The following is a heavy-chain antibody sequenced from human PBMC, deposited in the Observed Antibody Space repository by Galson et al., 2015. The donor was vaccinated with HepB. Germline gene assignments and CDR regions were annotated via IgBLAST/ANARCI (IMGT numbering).Heavy chain of an antibody. J-gene: IGHJ4*02. D-gene: IGHD3-9*01. V-gene: IGHV3-74*01. Sequence: SLRLSCAASGFIFSSYWMHWVRQAPGKGLVWVSRINSDGSSTSYADSVKGRSTISRDNAKNTLYLQMNSLRAEDTAVYYCARVRYFDWLSNFFDYWGQGTLDTVSS. CDR3: ARVRYFDWLSNFFDY. CDR2: INSDGSST. CDR1: GFIFSSYW.